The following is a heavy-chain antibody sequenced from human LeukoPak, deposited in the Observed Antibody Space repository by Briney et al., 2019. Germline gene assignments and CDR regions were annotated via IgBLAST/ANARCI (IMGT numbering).Heavy chain of an antibody. D-gene: IGHD3-10*01. CDR2: MNPNSGNT. CDR1: GYTFTSYD. Sequence: ASVKVSCKASGYTFTSYDINWVRQATGQGLEWTGWMNPNSGNTGYAQKFQGRVTMTRNTSISTAYMELSSLRSEDTAVYYCAREVGYYGSGSYPADAFDIWGQGTMVTVSS. V-gene: IGHV1-8*01. J-gene: IGHJ3*02. CDR3: AREVGYYGSGSYPADAFDI.